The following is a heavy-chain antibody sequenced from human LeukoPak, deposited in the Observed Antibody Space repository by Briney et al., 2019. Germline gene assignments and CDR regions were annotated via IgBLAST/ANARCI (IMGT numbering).Heavy chain of an antibody. Sequence: GGSLRLSCAASGFTFNNYAMHWVRQAPGKGLEWMAVISYNGINEYYADSVKGRFTISRDNSKSTLLLQMNSLRAEDTAVYYCAKVRWDNSGWYYLDSWGQGTLVTVSS. J-gene: IGHJ4*02. CDR2: ISYNGINE. D-gene: IGHD6-19*01. CDR3: AKVRWDNSGWYYLDS. CDR1: GFTFNNYA. V-gene: IGHV3-30*04.